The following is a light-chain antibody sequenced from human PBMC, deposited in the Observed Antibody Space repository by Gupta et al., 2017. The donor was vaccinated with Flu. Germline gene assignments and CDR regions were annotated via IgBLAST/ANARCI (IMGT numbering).Light chain of an antibody. Sequence: QPVLTQPSSASASPGASVKLTCTLSSGHSGYIIAWHQQQPGNAPRYLMMFEGSGGYNGGSGVPSGFKGASSAAVTNPTIHNLQAADYYYYSYETCDTRGVFGGGTKLTVL. CDR1: SGHSGYI. V-gene: IGLV4-60*03. CDR3: ETCDTRGV. J-gene: IGLJ2*01. CDR2: FEGSGGY.